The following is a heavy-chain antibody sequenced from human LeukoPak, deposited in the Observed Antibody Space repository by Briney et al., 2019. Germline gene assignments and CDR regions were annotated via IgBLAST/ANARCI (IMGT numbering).Heavy chain of an antibody. V-gene: IGHV4-39*07. Sequence: SEALSLTCTVSGGSISSSSYYWGWIRQPPGKGLEWIGSIYYSGSTYYNPSLKSRVTISVDTSKNQFSLKLCSVTAADTAVYYCARKGGGYNYGLLYYFDYWGQGTLVTVSS. J-gene: IGHJ4*02. CDR3: ARKGGGYNYGLLYYFDY. CDR2: IYYSGST. D-gene: IGHD5-24*01. CDR1: GGSISSSSYY.